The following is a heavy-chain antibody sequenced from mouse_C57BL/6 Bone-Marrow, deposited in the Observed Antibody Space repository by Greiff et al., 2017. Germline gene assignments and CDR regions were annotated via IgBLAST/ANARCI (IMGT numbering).Heavy chain of an antibody. D-gene: IGHD2-4*01. Sequence: EVKLVESGGGLVQPGGSLTISCAASGFSFTSYGVPWVRQTPDKRLEWVGTISSGGSYAYYPAIMKGRCTIYRDNAKNTLFLTKSRLAAEATVMYCGERHGGLRPLDDWGKGTTLTVSS. CDR1: GFSFTSYG. V-gene: IGHV5-6*03. CDR3: ERHGGLRPLDD. CDR2: ISSGGSYA. J-gene: IGHJ1*03.